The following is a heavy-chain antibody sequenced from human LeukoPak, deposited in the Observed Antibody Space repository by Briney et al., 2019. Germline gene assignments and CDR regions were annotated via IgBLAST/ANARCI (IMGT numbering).Heavy chain of an antibody. J-gene: IGHJ4*02. CDR3: ARIAQGIAAVEDY. D-gene: IGHD6-13*01. CDR1: GGTFSSYA. Sequence: ASVKVSCKASGGTFSSYAISWVRQAPGQGLEWMGGIIPIFGTANYAQKFQGRVTITTDESTSTAYMELSSLRSEDTAVYYCARIAQGIAAVEDYWGQGTLVTVSS. V-gene: IGHV1-69*05. CDR2: IIPIFGTA.